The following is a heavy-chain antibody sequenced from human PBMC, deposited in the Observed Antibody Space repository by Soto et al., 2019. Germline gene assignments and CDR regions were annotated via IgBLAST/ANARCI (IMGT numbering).Heavy chain of an antibody. CDR3: ARVRSIAAAGKGLPRWFDP. CDR1: GGSFSGYY. J-gene: IGHJ5*02. CDR2: INHSGST. Sequence: QVQLQQWGAGLLKPSETLSLTCAVYGGSFSGYYWSWIRQPPGKGLEWIGEINHSGSTNYNPSHNKRVTISVDTSTNHFSLKLSSVTAADTAVYYCARVRSIAAAGKGLPRWFDPWGQGSMVTVSS. D-gene: IGHD6-13*01. V-gene: IGHV4-34*01.